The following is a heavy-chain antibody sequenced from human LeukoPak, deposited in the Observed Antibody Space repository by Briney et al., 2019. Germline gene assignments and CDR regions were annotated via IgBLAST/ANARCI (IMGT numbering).Heavy chain of an antibody. Sequence: ASQTLSLTCAVSGGSISSGGYSWSWIRQPPGKGLEWIGSIYYSGSTYYNPSLKSRVTISVDTSKNQFSLKLSSVTAADTAVYYCARVTGWLQLGGFDYWGQGTLVTVSS. CDR3: ARVTGWLQLGGFDY. J-gene: IGHJ4*02. D-gene: IGHD5-24*01. CDR1: GGSISSGGYS. V-gene: IGHV4-39*07. CDR2: IYYSGST.